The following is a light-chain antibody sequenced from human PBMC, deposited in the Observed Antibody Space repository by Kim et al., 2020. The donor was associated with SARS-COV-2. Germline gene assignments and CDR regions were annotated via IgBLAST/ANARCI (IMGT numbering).Light chain of an antibody. CDR2: RNN. V-gene: IGLV1-47*01. J-gene: IGLJ2*01. CDR1: SSNIGSNY. Sequence: SELTQPPSASGTPGQRVTISCSGSSSNIGSNYVYWYQQLPGTAPKLLIYRNNQRPSGVPDRFSGSKSGTSASLAISGLRSEDEADYYCAAWDDSLSVLFGGGTKLTVL. CDR3: AAWDDSLSVL.